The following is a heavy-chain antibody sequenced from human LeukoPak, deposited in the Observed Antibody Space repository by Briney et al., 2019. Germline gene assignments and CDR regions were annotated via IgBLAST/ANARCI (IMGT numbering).Heavy chain of an antibody. V-gene: IGHV3-21*01. CDR3: ARGDRRNYDSSGYYSVY. CDR1: GFTFSSYS. J-gene: IGHJ4*02. Sequence: GGSLRLSCAASGFTFSSYSMNWVRQAPGKGLEWVSSISSSSSYIYYADSVKGRFTISRDNAKNSLYLQMNSLRAEDTAVYYCARGDRRNYDSSGYYSVYWGQGTLVTASS. D-gene: IGHD3-22*01. CDR2: ISSSSSYI.